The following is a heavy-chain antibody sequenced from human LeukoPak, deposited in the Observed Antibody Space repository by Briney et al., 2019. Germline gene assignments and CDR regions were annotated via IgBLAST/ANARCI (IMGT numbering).Heavy chain of an antibody. CDR1: GFTFSGYS. CDR3: ARDGGGYRFYNWFDP. J-gene: IGHJ5*02. D-gene: IGHD5-12*01. CDR2: ISSSSSYI. V-gene: IGHV3-21*01. Sequence: GGTLRLSCAASGFTFSGYSMNWVRQAPGKGLEWVSFISSSSSYIHYADSVKGRFTISRDNAKNSLYLQMNSLRAEDTAVYYCARDGGGYRFYNWFDPWGQGTLVTVSS.